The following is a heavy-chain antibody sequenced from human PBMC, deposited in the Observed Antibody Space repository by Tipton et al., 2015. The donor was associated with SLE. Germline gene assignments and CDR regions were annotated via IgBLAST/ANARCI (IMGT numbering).Heavy chain of an antibody. D-gene: IGHD1-7*01. J-gene: IGHJ3*02. CDR3: ARDGNWDYGFDGFDI. CDR2: SNTSGSS. V-gene: IGHV4-61*02. Sequence: TLSLTCTVSGDSITSGNYYWSWIRPAAEKGLEWIGRSNTSGSSDYNPSLKSRVTISVDTSKNQFSLKLTSVTAADTAVYFCARDGNWDYGFDGFDIWGQGTMVTVSS. CDR1: GDSITSGNYY.